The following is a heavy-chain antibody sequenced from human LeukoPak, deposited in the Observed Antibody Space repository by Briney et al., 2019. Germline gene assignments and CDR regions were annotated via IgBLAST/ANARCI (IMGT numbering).Heavy chain of an antibody. Sequence: RAGGSLRLSCAASGFTFDDYAMNWVRQRPGKGLEWVSLITWDGGSTFYADSVRGRFTISRDNNKDSLYLQMNSLRVDDTAFYYCVKDKYSDGFFDYWGHGTLVTVSS. V-gene: IGHV3-43D*03. D-gene: IGHD5-12*01. J-gene: IGHJ5*01. CDR2: ITWDGGST. CDR1: GFTFDDYA. CDR3: VKDKYSDGFFDY.